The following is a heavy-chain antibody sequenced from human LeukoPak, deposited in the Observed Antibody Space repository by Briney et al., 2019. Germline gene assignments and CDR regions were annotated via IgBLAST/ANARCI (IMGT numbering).Heavy chain of an antibody. CDR2: IKQDGSEK. CDR1: GFTFSSYW. Sequence: GGSLRLSCAASGFTFSSYWMSWVRQAPGKGLEWVANIKQDGSEKYYVDSVKGRFTISRDNAKNSLYLQMNSLRAEDTAVYYCASYYDYVWGSYRNSDYWGQGTLVTVSS. CDR3: ASYYDYVWGSYRNSDY. D-gene: IGHD3-16*02. J-gene: IGHJ4*02. V-gene: IGHV3-7*01.